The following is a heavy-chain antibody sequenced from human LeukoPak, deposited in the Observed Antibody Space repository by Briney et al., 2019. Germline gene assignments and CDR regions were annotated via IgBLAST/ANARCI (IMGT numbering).Heavy chain of an antibody. J-gene: IGHJ5*02. V-gene: IGHV3-23*01. Sequence: GGSLRLSCVASGFTFSTYGMSWVRQAPGKGLEWVAAVSSTGSGTYYPDSLKGRFIISRDNSQNTVFLQMNSLRPEDTAFYFCATDGPLSWFGPPDAWGQGILVTVSS. CDR3: ATDGPLSWFGPPDA. CDR1: GFTFSTYG. D-gene: IGHD3-10*01. CDR2: VSSTGSGT.